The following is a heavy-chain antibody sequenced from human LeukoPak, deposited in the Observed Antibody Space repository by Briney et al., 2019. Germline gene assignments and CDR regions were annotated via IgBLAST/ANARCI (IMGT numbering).Heavy chain of an antibody. D-gene: IGHD3-10*01. J-gene: IGHJ4*02. CDR1: GGTLSNSA. V-gene: IGHV1-69*05. Sequence: SVKVSCKASGGTLSNSAISWVRQAPGQGLEWMGRIIPILGTTVYAPKFQGRVTLNMDGSTTTGYTDLSSLRSEDTAIYFCATEGGYYYGSGNYYNDHRFDSWGQGTLVTVSS. CDR2: IIPILGTT. CDR3: ATEGGYYYGSGNYYNDHRFDS.